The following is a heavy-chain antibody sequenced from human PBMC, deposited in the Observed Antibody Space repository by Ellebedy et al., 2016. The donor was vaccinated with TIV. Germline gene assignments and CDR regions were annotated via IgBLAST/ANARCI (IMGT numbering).Heavy chain of an antibody. CDR2: ITESGGNT. CDR1: GLTFSSHA. V-gene: IGHV3-23*01. Sequence: PGGSLRLSCAASGLTFSSHAMSWVRQAPGKGLEWVSSITESGGNTYYADSVKGRFTISRDNAKNSLYLQMNSLRDEDTAVYYCARYEAAAGTVDYWGQGTLVTVSS. J-gene: IGHJ4*02. D-gene: IGHD6-13*01. CDR3: ARYEAAAGTVDY.